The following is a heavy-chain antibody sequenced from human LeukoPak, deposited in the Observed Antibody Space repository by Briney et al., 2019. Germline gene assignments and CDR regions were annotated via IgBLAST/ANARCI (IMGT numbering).Heavy chain of an antibody. V-gene: IGHV3-23*01. CDR2: ITRMIDAT. J-gene: IGHJ6*02. D-gene: IGHD3-10*01. CDR3: EKVLPRPYTLSGSLAVDV. Sequence: GGSLTLSCAASGCTFSSYDITWVRQAPGKGLEWVSRITRMIDATYYANSLKGRVTISRDNSRNTLYLQLHSLRGEETAVFCCEKVLPRPYTLSGSLAVDVWGQGTTVTVSS. CDR1: GCTFSSYD.